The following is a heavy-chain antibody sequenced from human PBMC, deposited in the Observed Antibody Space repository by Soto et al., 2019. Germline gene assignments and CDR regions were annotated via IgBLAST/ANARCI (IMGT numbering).Heavy chain of an antibody. CDR1: GGSISSYY. Sequence: PSETLSPTCTVSGGSISSYYWSWIRQPSGKGLEWIGYIYYSGSTNYNPSLKSRVTISVDPPKNQFSLKLSSVTPADTAVYYCARLYGLDAFDIWGQGTIVT. CDR2: IYYSGST. J-gene: IGHJ3*02. D-gene: IGHD4-17*01. CDR3: ARLYGLDAFDI. V-gene: IGHV4-59*01.